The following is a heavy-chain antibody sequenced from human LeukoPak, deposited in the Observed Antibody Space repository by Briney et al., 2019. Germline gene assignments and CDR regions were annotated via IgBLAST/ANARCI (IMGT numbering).Heavy chain of an antibody. J-gene: IGHJ4*02. CDR3: ASSPSYSSGWYGYYFDY. CDR2: INHSGST. D-gene: IGHD6-19*01. CDR1: GGSFSGYY. V-gene: IGHV4-34*01. Sequence: SETLSLTCAVYGGSFSGYYWSRIRQPTGKGLEWIGEINHSGSTNYNPSLKSRVTISVDTSKNQFSLKLSSVTAADTAVYYCASSPSYSSGWYGYYFDYWGQGTLVTVSS.